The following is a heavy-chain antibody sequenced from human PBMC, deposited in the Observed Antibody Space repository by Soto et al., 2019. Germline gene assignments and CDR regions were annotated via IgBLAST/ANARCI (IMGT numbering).Heavy chain of an antibody. D-gene: IGHD5-12*01. CDR3: ARHSPIGSTFCGYDSIDS. CDR2: IIPLLDIT. CDR1: GGAFTNDI. V-gene: IGHV1-69*02. J-gene: IGHJ5*01. Sequence: QVQLVQSGAEVKKPGSSVKVSCKASGGAFTNDIITWVRQAPGQGLEWMGRIIPLLDITNYAQKFQGRVTITADKSTIIAYMELNILISEDSGVYYCARHSPIGSTFCGYDSIDSWGHRTLVTVSS.